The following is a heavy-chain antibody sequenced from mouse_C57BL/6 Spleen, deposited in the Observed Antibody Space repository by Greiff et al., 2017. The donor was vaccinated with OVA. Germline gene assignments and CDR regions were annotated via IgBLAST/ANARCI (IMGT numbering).Heavy chain of an antibody. Sequence: VQLQQSGAELVKPGASVKLSCKASGYTFTKYSMHWVKPRSGQGLEWIGWFYPADGCIKYNENFKGKSTLTVDKSSSTAYMQLSSLTSEDSAVYYCARYHTYYSSTYYYAMDYWGQGTSVTVSS. V-gene: IGHV1-62-2*01. CDR1: GYTFTKYS. J-gene: IGHJ4*01. CDR2: FYPADGCI. D-gene: IGHD2-5*01. CDR3: ARYHTYYSSTYYYAMDY.